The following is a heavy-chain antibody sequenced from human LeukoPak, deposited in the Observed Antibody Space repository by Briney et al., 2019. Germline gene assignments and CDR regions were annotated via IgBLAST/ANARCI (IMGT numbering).Heavy chain of an antibody. V-gene: IGHV4-39*07. J-gene: IGHJ4*02. CDR3: AKVYTGDYVWFDY. CDR1: GDSISSSSYY. CDR2: IHYSGST. Sequence: KPSETLSLTCTVSGDSISSSSYYWGWIRQPSGKGLEWIGSIHYSGSTYYNPSLKSRVTISVDTSKNQFSLKLFSVTAADTAVYYCAKVYTGDYVWFDYWGQGTLVTVSS. D-gene: IGHD2-21*02.